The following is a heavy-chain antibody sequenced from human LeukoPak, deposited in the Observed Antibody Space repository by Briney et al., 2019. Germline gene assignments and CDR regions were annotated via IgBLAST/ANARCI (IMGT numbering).Heavy chain of an antibody. CDR2: IDSDGSST. D-gene: IGHD5-24*01. CDR1: GFTFSSYW. V-gene: IGHV3-74*01. Sequence: GGSLRLSCAASGFTFSSYWMHWVRQAPGKGLVWVSRIDSDGSSTSYADSVKGRFTISRDNAKNTLYLQMNSLRAEDTAVYYCVRDALGDGPVDYWGQGTLVTVSS. CDR3: VRDALGDGPVDY. J-gene: IGHJ4*02.